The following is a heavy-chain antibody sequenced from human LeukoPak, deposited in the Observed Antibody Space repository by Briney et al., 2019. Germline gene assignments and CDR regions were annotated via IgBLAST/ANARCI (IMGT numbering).Heavy chain of an antibody. D-gene: IGHD3-10*02. Sequence: GGSLRLSCAASGFTLSGFAMHWVCQAPGKGLEWVAFIRYDGSNKYYADSVKGRFTISRDNSKNTLYLQMNSLRAEDTAVYYWAKCSSLDERYFQHWGQGTLVIVSS. CDR1: GFTLSGFA. CDR3: AKCSSLDERYFQH. J-gene: IGHJ1*01. CDR2: IRYDGSNK. V-gene: IGHV3-30*02.